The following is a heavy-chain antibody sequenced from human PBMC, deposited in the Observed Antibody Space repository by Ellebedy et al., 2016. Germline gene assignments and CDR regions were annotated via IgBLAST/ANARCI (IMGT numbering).Heavy chain of an antibody. Sequence: GGSLRLSXAASGFTFSSHAMSCVRQAPGKGLEWVSAISGSGGSTYYADSVKGRFTISRDNSKNTLYLQMNSLRAEDTAVYYCAKRGAYCGGDCYPNWFDPWGQGTLVTVSS. CDR1: GFTFSSHA. CDR3: AKRGAYCGGDCYPNWFDP. V-gene: IGHV3-23*01. J-gene: IGHJ5*02. CDR2: ISGSGGST. D-gene: IGHD2-21*02.